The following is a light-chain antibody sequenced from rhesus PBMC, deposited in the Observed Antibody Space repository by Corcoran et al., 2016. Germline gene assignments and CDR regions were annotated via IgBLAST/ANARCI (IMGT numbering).Light chain of an antibody. CDR1: QGISNN. CDR2: YAS. CDR3: QQHNSYPRT. J-gene: IGKJ1*01. V-gene: IGKV1S14*01. Sequence: DIQMTQSPSSLSASLGDTVTITCRASQGISNNLAWYQQKPGKAPKPLIYYASNLESGVPSRLSGSGSGTDFTLTMSSQQPEDCAIYYCQQHNSYPRTFGRGTKVKIK.